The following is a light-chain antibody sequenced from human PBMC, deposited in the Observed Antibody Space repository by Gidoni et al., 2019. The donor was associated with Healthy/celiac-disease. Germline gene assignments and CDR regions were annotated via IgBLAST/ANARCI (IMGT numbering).Light chain of an antibody. J-gene: IGKJ2*01. V-gene: IGKV4-1*01. CDR2: WAS. CDR3: QQYYSTPYT. Sequence: DIVLTKSPDSLDVSLGERDTINCKSSQSVLYSSKHKNYLAWYHQKPGQPPKLLIDWASTRESGVPDLFSGSGSGTDFTLTISSLQAEDVAVYYFQQYYSTPYTFXXXTKLEIK. CDR1: QSVLYSSKHKNY.